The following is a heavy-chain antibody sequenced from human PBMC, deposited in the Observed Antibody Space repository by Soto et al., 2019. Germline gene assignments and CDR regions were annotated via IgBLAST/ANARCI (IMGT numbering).Heavy chain of an antibody. D-gene: IGHD1-7*01. CDR3: AKDHQTYNWDYLFDS. CDR1: GFTFSIND. CDR2: ISNDGNNK. J-gene: IGHJ4*02. V-gene: IGHV3-30*18. Sequence: GGSLRLSCAASGFTFSINDMHWVRQAPGRGLEWVAVISNDGNNKYYADSVKGRFTLSRDNSKNMVYLQMDSLRVEDTAVYYCAKDHQTYNWDYLFDSWGPGTLVTVPQ.